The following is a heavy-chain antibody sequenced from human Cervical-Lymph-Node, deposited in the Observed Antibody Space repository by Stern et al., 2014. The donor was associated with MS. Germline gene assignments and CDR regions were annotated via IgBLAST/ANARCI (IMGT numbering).Heavy chain of an antibody. CDR3: AVNIVATITHLDY. V-gene: IGHV1-69*01. Sequence: MQLVESGAEVKRPGSSVKVSCKASGGTFSSYAISWVRQAPGQGLEWMGGIIPIFGTANYAQKFQGRVTITADESTSTAYMELSSLRSEDTAVYYCAVNIVATITHLDYWGQGTLVTVSS. CDR1: GGTFSSYA. CDR2: IIPIFGTA. J-gene: IGHJ4*02. D-gene: IGHD5-12*01.